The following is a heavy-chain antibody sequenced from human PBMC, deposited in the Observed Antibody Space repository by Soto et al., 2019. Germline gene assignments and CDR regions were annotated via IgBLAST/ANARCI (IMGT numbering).Heavy chain of an antibody. CDR1: GFTFSSYA. Sequence: QVQLVESGGGVVQPGRSLRLSCAASGFTFSSYAMHWVRQAPGKGLEWVAVISYGGSKKYYADSVKGRFTISRDNSKNPLHLQMNSRGAEDTAVYYWGRDRGLYNWDYVFDFWGQGTLVTVSS. V-gene: IGHV3-30-3*01. D-gene: IGHD1-7*01. CDR2: ISYGGSKK. CDR3: GRDRGLYNWDYVFDF. J-gene: IGHJ4*02.